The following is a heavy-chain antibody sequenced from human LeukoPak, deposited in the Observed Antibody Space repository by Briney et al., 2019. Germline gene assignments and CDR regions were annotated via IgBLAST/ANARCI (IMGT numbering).Heavy chain of an antibody. Sequence: GGSLRLSCAASGFTFSNAWMSWVRQAPGKGLEWVSAISGSGGSTYYADSVKGRFTISRDNSKNTLYLQTNSLRAEDTAVYYCAKDTVAKGYYWGQGTLVTVSS. CDR1: GFTFSNAW. J-gene: IGHJ4*02. CDR2: ISGSGGST. V-gene: IGHV3-23*01. D-gene: IGHD4-23*01. CDR3: AKDTVAKGYY.